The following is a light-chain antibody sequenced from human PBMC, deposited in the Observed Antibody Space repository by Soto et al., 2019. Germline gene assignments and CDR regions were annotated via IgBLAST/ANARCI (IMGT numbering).Light chain of an antibody. CDR2: GAS. V-gene: IGKV1-5*01. CDR3: QQYNTYSLT. CDR1: QSISSW. J-gene: IGKJ4*01. Sequence: DIQMTQSPSTLSASVGGRVTITCRASQSISSWLAWYQQKPGKAPKLLIYGASSLESGVPSRFSGSGSGTEFTLTISSLQPDDFATYYCQQYNTYSLTFAGGTKVDIK.